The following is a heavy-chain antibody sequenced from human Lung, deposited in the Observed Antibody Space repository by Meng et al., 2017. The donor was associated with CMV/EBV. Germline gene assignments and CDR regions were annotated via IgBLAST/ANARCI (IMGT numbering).Heavy chain of an antibody. CDR1: GFSFSTYA. CDR3: AVRSSGYSSAYYFYGMDV. Sequence: GESLKISCAASGFSFSTYAMHWVRQAPGKGLEWVALISNDGSNKYHADSVRGRFTISRDNSKNTLYLQMNSLRAEDTAVYFCAVRSSGYSSAYYFYGMDVXGQGXTVTVSS. CDR2: ISNDGSNK. D-gene: IGHD3-22*01. J-gene: IGHJ6*02. V-gene: IGHV3-30*04.